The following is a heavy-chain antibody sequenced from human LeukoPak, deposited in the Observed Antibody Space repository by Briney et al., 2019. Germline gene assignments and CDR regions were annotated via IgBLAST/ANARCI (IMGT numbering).Heavy chain of an antibody. CDR2: INPNSGNT. D-gene: IGHD6-19*01. Sequence: ASVKVSCKASGYTFTTYDINWVRQATGQGLEWMGWINPNSGNTGYAQKFQGRVTMTRNTSITTAYTELSSLRSEDTAVYYCARGRGSGHKENWFDPWGQGTLVTVSS. V-gene: IGHV1-8*01. CDR1: GYTFTTYD. CDR3: ARGRGSGHKENWFDP. J-gene: IGHJ5*02.